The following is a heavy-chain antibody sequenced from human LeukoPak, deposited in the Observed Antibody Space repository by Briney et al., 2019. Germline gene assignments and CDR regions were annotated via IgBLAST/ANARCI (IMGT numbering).Heavy chain of an antibody. J-gene: IGHJ5*02. CDR2: ISAYNGNT. CDR1: GYTFTSYG. V-gene: IGHV1-18*01. CDR3: ARGGWHVSRDNNWFDP. Sequence: GASVKVSCKASGYTFTSYGISWVRQAPGQGLEWMGWISAYNGNTNYAQKLQGRVTMTTDTSTSTAYMELRSLRSDDTAVYYCARGGWHVSRDNNWFDPWGQGTLVTVSS. D-gene: IGHD2-15*01.